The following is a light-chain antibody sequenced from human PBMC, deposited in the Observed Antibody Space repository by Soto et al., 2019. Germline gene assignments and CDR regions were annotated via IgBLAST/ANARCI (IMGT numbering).Light chain of an antibody. V-gene: IGKV3-15*01. CDR3: QQYNNWPQT. Sequence: EIVLTQSPGTLSLSPGERATLSCRASQTVTRNYLAWHQQKPGQAPRLLIYGASTRATGIPARFSGSGSGTEFTLTISSLQSEDFAVYYCQQYNNWPQTFGQGTKVDIK. J-gene: IGKJ1*01. CDR2: GAS. CDR1: QTVTRN.